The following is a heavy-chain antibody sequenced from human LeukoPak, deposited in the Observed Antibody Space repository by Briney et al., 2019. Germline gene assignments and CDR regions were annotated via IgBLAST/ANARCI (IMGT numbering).Heavy chain of an antibody. CDR3: ARGATGYSSSWYEDWFDP. J-gene: IGHJ5*02. CDR2: IYTSGST. CDR1: GGSISSGSYY. D-gene: IGHD6-13*01. V-gene: IGHV4-61*02. Sequence: SQTLSLTCTVSGGSISSGSYYWSWIRQPAGKGLEWIGRIYTSGSTNYNPSLKSRVTISVDTSKNQFSLKLSSVTAADTAVYYCARGATGYSSSWYEDWFDPWGQGTLVTVSS.